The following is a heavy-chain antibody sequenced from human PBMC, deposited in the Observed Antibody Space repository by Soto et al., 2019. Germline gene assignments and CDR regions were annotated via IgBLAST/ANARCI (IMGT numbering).Heavy chain of an antibody. CDR3: ARDRKWIQLDYYYGMDV. D-gene: IGHD1-1*01. CDR1: GGSISSSNW. V-gene: IGHV4-4*02. J-gene: IGHJ6*02. CDR2: IYHSGST. Sequence: QVQLQESGPGLVKPSGTLSLTCAVSGGSISSSNWWSWVRQPPGKGLEWLGEIYHSGSTNYNPSLKSRVTISVDKSKNQFSLKLSSVTAADTAVYYCARDRKWIQLDYYYGMDVWGQGTTVTVSS.